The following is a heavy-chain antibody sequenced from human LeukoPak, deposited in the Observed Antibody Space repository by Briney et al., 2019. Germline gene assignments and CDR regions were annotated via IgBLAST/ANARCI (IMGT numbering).Heavy chain of an antibody. D-gene: IGHD1-26*01. J-gene: IGHJ6*02. CDR3: ARVFSVSGNYYGMDV. CDR1: GFTFTSYA. Sequence: PGGSLRLSCAASGFTFTSYALHWVRQAPGKGLEWVSSISSSSSYIYYADSVKGRFTISRDNAKNSLYLQMNSLRAEDTAVYYCARVFSVSGNYYGMDVWGQGTTVTVSS. V-gene: IGHV3-21*01. CDR2: ISSSSSYI.